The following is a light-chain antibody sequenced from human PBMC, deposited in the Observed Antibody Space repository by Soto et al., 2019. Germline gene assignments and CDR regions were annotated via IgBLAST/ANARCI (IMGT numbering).Light chain of an antibody. CDR3: QQHGRSIT. CDR2: GAS. CDR1: QSVSSN. J-gene: IGKJ4*01. Sequence: EIMMTQSPATLSVSPGERATLSCRASQSVSSNLAWYQQKPGQAPRLLIYGASTRATGIPARISGSGSGTEFTLTISSLQSEDFAVYYCQQHGRSITFGGGTRVE. V-gene: IGKV3-15*01.